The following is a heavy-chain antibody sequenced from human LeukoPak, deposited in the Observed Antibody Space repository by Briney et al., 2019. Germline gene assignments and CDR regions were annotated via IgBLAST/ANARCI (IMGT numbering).Heavy chain of an antibody. D-gene: IGHD3-22*01. J-gene: IGHJ3*02. CDR1: GYTFTSYY. Sequence: ASVKVSCKASGYTFTSYYMHWVRQAPGQGLEWMGLINSSGGSTSYAQKFQGRVTMTRDMSTSTVYMELSSLRSEDTAVYYCARDPGSYYDSSAQMSGGAFDIWGQGTMVTVSS. CDR3: ARDPGSYYDSSAQMSGGAFDI. V-gene: IGHV1-46*01. CDR2: INSSGGST.